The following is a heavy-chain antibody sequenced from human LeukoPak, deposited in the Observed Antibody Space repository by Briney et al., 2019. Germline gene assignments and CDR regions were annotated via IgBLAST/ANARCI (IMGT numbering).Heavy chain of an antibody. J-gene: IGHJ1*01. CDR3: AKFLAVIAARDSLYFQH. CDR2: IWYDGGKK. V-gene: IGHV3-33*06. CDR1: GFTFSDYG. D-gene: IGHD6-6*01. Sequence: HTGGSLRLSCAASGFTFSDYGMYWVRQAPGKGLEWVALIWYDGGKKYYTDSVRGRFTISRDNSKNTLYLQMDSLRAEDTAVYYCAKFLAVIAARDSLYFQHWGQGTLVTVSS.